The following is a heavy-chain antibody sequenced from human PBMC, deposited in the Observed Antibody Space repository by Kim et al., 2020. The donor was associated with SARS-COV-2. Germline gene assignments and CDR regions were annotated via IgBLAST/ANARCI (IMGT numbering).Heavy chain of an antibody. CDR3: ARDLVATISDY. D-gene: IGHD5-12*01. J-gene: IGHJ4*02. Sequence: GGSLRLSCAASGFTFSSYSMNWVRQAPGKGLEWVSSISSSSSYIYYADSVKGRFTISRDNAKNSLYLQMNSLRAEDTAVYYCARDLVATISDYWGQGTLVTVSS. CDR2: ISSSSSYI. V-gene: IGHV3-21*01. CDR1: GFTFSSYS.